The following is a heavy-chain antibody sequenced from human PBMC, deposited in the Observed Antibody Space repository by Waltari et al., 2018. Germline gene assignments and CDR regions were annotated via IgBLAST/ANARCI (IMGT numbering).Heavy chain of an antibody. D-gene: IGHD2-2*03. J-gene: IGHJ4*02. V-gene: IGHV4-38-2*01. CDR2: VYHDGTT. CDR1: GYAVNSGFY. CDR3: SRQVLGYCTSAACQRLES. Sequence: QVQLLESGPGLVKSSETLSLTCDVSGYAVNSGFYWGWIRQAPGEGLEWVATVYHDGTTFYNPSLKSRLSVSMDTSKNQISLTLKSVTAADTAVYHCSRQVLGYCTSAACQRLESWGQGTLVTVSS.